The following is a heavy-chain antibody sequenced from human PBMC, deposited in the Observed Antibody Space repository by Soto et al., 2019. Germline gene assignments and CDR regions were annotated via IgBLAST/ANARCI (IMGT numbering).Heavy chain of an antibody. Sequence: EVQLVESGGGLVQPGGSLRLSCATSGFTFGDYWMSWVRQAPGKRLEWVANTKQDESEKYYVGSVRGRFTISRDNAKNSLYLQMNSLRAEDTVVYFCVREGYSGFFSWGQGTLVTVSS. CDR3: VREGYSGFFS. J-gene: IGHJ5*02. D-gene: IGHD6-25*01. V-gene: IGHV3-7*01. CDR2: TKQDESEK. CDR1: GFTFGDYW.